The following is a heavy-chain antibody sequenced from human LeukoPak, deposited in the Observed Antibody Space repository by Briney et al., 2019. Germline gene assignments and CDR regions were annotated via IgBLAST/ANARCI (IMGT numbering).Heavy chain of an antibody. D-gene: IGHD3-22*01. Sequence: GGTLRLSCAASGFTFSIYGMSWVRQAPGRGLEWVSAMSGSGGSTYYADSVKGRFTISRDNSKNTLYLQMNSLRAEDTAVYHCAKDGYYDSSAYYYVRYFDLWGRGTLVTVSS. V-gene: IGHV3-23*01. CDR1: GFTFSIYG. J-gene: IGHJ2*01. CDR2: MSGSGGST. CDR3: AKDGYYDSSAYYYVRYFDL.